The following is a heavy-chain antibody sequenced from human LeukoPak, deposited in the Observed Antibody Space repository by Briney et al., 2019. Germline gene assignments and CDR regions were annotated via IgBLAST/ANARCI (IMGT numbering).Heavy chain of an antibody. D-gene: IGHD3-10*01. V-gene: IGHV3-21*01. CDR1: GFTFSSYS. CDR2: ISSSSSYV. Sequence: GGSLRLSCAASGFTFSSYSMSWVRQAPGKGLEWVSSISSSSSYVYYADSVKGRFTISRDNAKNSLYLQMNSLRAEDTAVYYCARVLLWFGDSREEHYYYYGMDVWGQGTTVTVSS. CDR3: ARVLLWFGDSREEHYYYYGMDV. J-gene: IGHJ6*02.